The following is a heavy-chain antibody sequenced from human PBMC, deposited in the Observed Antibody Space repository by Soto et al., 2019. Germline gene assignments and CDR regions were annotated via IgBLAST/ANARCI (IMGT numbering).Heavy chain of an antibody. Sequence: GGSLRLSCAASGFTFSSYAMSWVRQAPGKGLEWVSAISGSGGSTYYADSVKGRFTISRDNSKNTLYLQMNSLRAEDTAVYYCAKPDTAMVTNYGMDVWGQGTTVTVSX. V-gene: IGHV3-23*01. D-gene: IGHD5-18*01. J-gene: IGHJ6*02. CDR2: ISGSGGST. CDR1: GFTFSSYA. CDR3: AKPDTAMVTNYGMDV.